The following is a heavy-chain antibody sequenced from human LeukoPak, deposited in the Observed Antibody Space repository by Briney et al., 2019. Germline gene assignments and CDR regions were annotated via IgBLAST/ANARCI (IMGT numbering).Heavy chain of an antibody. CDR1: GFTFSNAW. Sequence: PGGSLRLSCAASGFTFSNAWMSWVRQAPGKGLEWVGRIKSKTDGGTTDYAAPVKGRFTISRDAKNSLSLQMNSLKTEDTAVYYCTTYYAADYWGQGTLVTVSS. CDR3: TTYYAADY. V-gene: IGHV3-15*01. CDR2: IKSKTDGGTT. D-gene: IGHD1-26*01. J-gene: IGHJ4*02.